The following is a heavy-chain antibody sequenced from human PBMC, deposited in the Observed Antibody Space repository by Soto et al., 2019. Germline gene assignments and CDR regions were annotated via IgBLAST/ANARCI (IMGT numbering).Heavy chain of an antibody. J-gene: IGHJ4*02. CDR2: ISSSGTTM. Sequence: QVQLVESGGGLVEPGGSLRLSCAASGFRFSDHYMTWIRQAPGTGLEWVSKISSSGTTMYYADSVKGRFTVSRDNAKNSLYLELNSLRAEDTAVYYCAGDPYYYGSAFWGQGTLVTVSS. CDR1: GFRFSDHY. CDR3: AGDPYYYGSAF. D-gene: IGHD3-10*01. V-gene: IGHV3-11*01.